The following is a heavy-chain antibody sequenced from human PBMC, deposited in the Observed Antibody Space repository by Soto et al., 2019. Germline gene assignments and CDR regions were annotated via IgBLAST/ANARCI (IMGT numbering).Heavy chain of an antibody. CDR2: MYYSGST. D-gene: IGHD3-10*01. CDR1: GGSISNYY. Sequence: SETLSLTCTVSGGSISNYYWSWIRQPPGKGLEWIAYMYYSGSTNYNPSLKSRVTISVDTSKNHFSLKLSSVTAADTAVYYCARFDVVFGVRGYIKYYYGTDVWGQGTTVTVSS. J-gene: IGHJ6*02. V-gene: IGHV4-59*01. CDR3: ARFDVVFGVRGYIKYYYGTDV.